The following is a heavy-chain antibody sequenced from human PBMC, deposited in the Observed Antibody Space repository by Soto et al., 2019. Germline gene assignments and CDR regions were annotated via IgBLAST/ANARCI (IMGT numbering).Heavy chain of an antibody. Sequence: EVQLVESGGNLVLPGGSLRLSCAASGFTFSSYWMYWVRQAPGKGLVWVSRVNPDGSVTSYADSVKGRFTDSRDNAKNMLYLQMNNLRVEDTAIYYCAKDISSIPESWGQGTLVTVSS. CDR3: AKDISSIPES. CDR1: GFTFSSYW. V-gene: IGHV3-74*01. CDR2: VNPDGSVT. D-gene: IGHD3-3*02. J-gene: IGHJ4*02.